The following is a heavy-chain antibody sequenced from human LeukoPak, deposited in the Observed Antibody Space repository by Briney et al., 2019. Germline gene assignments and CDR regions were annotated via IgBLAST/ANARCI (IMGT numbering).Heavy chain of an antibody. CDR2: ISGSGGST. V-gene: IGHV3-23*01. J-gene: IGHJ4*02. D-gene: IGHD5-12*01. CDR3: APTRGDIVATIEA. CDR1: GFTFSTYA. Sequence: GGSLRLSCAASGFTFSTYAMSWVRQAPGKGLEWVSGISGSGGSTYYADPVKGRFTISRDNSKNTLYLQMNSLRAEDTAVYYCAPTRGDIVATIEAWGQGTLVTVSS.